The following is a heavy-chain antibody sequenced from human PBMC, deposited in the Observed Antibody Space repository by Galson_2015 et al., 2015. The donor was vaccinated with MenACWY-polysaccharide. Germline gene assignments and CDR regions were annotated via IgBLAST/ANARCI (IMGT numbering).Heavy chain of an antibody. J-gene: IGHJ4*02. D-gene: IGHD4-23*01. Sequence: YFSGTTSLNASLQSRVTMSVDSSKNQFSLNLSSVTAADTAVYYCARDLGHGGDSDFWGQGILVTVSS. CDR2: YFSGTT. V-gene: IGHV4-4*07. CDR3: ARDLGHGGDSDF.